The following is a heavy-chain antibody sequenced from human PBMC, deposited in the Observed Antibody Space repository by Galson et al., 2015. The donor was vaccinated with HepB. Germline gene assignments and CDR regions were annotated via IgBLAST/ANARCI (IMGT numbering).Heavy chain of an antibody. CDR3: ARANTYGSGSHYYYGMDV. Sequence: SLRLSCAASAFNFYSYAMHWVRQAPGKGLEWVALLTYDGTYKYYADSVKGRLTISRDNSKNMLYLQMNSLRTDDTAVYYYARANTYGSGSHYYYGMDVWGQGTTVTVSS. D-gene: IGHD3-10*01. CDR1: AFNFYSYA. V-gene: IGHV3-30-3*01. J-gene: IGHJ6*02. CDR2: LTYDGTYK.